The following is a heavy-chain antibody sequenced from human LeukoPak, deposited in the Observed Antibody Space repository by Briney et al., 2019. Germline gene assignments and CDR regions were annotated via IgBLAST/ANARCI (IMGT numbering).Heavy chain of an antibody. Sequence: PSQTLSLTCTVSGGSISSGDYYWSWIRQPPGKGLKWIGYIYYSGSTYYNPSLKSRVTISVDTSKNQFSLKLSSVTAADTAVYYCARELPELRWYDYWGQGTLVTVSS. CDR1: GGSISSGDYY. CDR3: ARELPELRWYDY. D-gene: IGHD4-23*01. J-gene: IGHJ4*02. V-gene: IGHV4-30-4*01. CDR2: IYYSGST.